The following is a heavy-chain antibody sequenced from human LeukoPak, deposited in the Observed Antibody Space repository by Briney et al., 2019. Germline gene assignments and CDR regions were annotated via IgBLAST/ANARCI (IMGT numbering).Heavy chain of an antibody. V-gene: IGHV4-59*01. J-gene: IGHJ4*02. D-gene: IGHD1/OR15-1a*01. Sequence: SETLSLTCTVSGVSINTYFWSWIRQPPGKGLEWIGYVYYNGITNYNPSLKSRVSISLDTSKNQFSLRLNSVTAAETAVYYCASQLGGTTFHWGQGTLVTISS. CDR1: GVSINTYF. CDR2: VYYNGIT. CDR3: ASQLGGTTFH.